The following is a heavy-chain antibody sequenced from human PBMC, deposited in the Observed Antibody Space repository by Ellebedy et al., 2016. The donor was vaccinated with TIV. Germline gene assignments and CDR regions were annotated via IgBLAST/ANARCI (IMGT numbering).Heavy chain of an antibody. CDR3: ARGGFYYGSASYYPFDF. Sequence: AASVKVSCKASGYTFTNYDINWVRQATGQGLEWMGWMNPNSGRTGYAQKFQGRVTMTRNTSITTAYMELSSLRSEDPAVYYCARGGFYYGSASYYPFDFWGQGTLITVSS. J-gene: IGHJ4*02. D-gene: IGHD3-10*01. CDR2: MNPNSGRT. V-gene: IGHV1-8*01. CDR1: GYTFTNYD.